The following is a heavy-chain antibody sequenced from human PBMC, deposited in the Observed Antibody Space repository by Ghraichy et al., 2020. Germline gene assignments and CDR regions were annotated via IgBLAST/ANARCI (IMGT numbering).Heavy chain of an antibody. CDR1: GFTVSSNY. D-gene: IGHD2-2*01. CDR3: ARGSSRYCSSTSCSYYFDY. CDR2: IYSGGST. Sequence: GGSLRLSCAASGFTVSSNYMSWVRQAPGKGLEWVSVIYSGGSTYYADSVKGRFTISRDNSKNTLYLQMNSLRAEDTAVYYCARGSSRYCSSTSCSYYFDYWGQGTLVTVSS. V-gene: IGHV3-66*01. J-gene: IGHJ4*02.